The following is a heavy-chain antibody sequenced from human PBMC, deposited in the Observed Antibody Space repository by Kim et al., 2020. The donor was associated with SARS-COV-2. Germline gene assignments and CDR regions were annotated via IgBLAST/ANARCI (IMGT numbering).Heavy chain of an antibody. J-gene: IGHJ3*02. V-gene: IGHV1-46*01. CDR1: GYTFTNYH. CDR3: ARDSGPWALDI. Sequence: ASVKVSCKASGYTFTNYHMHWVRQAPGQGLEWMAIINPISGNTRYAQKFQGRVTMTWDTSTSTFCMELSSLRSEDTALYSCARDSGPWALDIWGQGTMVTVSS. CDR2: INPISGNT. D-gene: IGHD5-12*01.